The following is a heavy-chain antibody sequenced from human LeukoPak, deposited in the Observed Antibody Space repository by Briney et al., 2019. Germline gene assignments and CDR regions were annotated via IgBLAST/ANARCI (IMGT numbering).Heavy chain of an antibody. V-gene: IGHV3-7*01. D-gene: IGHD1-26*01. CDR1: GFTFSSYW. CDR3: ARDEWEPKAYYFDY. Sequence: GGSLRLSCAASGFTFSSYWMSWVRQAPGKGLEWVANIKQDGSEKYYVGSVKGRFTISRDNAKNSLYLQMNSLRAEDTAVYYCARDEWEPKAYYFDYWGQGTLVTVSS. J-gene: IGHJ4*02. CDR2: IKQDGSEK.